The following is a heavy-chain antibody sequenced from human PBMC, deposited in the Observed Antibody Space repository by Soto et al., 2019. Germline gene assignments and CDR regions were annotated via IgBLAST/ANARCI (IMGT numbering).Heavy chain of an antibody. CDR3: ASRSSGWYFDY. D-gene: IGHD6-19*01. CDR1: GFTFSSYA. J-gene: IGHJ4*02. V-gene: IGHV3-23*01. CDR2: ISGSGGST. Sequence: GGSLRLSCAASGFTFSSYAMNWVRQAPGKGLEWVSVISGSGGSTYYADSVKGRFTISRGNSKNTLYLQMNSLRADDTAVYYCASRSSGWYFDYWGQGTLVTVSS.